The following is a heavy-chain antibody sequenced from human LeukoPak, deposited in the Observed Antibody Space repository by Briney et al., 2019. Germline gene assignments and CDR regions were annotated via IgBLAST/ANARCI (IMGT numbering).Heavy chain of an antibody. J-gene: IGHJ6*03. CDR2: IYSGGST. V-gene: IGHV3-53*01. Sequence: GGSLRLSCAASGFTVSSNYMSWVRQAPGKGLEWVSVIYSGGSTYYADSVKGRFTISRDNSKNTLYLQMNSLRAEDTAVYYCARGGILTGYYSYYYYYMDVWGKGTTVTISS. D-gene: IGHD3-9*01. CDR3: ARGGILTGYYSYYYYYMDV. CDR1: GFTVSSNY.